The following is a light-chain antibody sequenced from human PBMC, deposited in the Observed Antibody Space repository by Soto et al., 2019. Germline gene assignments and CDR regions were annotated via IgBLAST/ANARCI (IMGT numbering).Light chain of an antibody. CDR2: EVN. CDR1: SSDVGGYNY. J-gene: IGLJ3*02. V-gene: IGLV2-8*01. Sequence: QSALTQPPSASGSPGQSVAISCTGTSSDVGGYNYVSWYQQHPGKAPKLMIYEVNKRPSGVPNRFSGSKSGNTASLTISGLQAEDEADYYCSSYAGSITVFGAGTKLTVL. CDR3: SSYAGSITV.